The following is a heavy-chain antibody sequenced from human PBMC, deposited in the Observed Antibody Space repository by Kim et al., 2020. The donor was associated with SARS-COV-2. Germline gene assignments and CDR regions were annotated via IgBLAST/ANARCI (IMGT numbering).Heavy chain of an antibody. CDR1: GGSISSSNW. V-gene: IGHV4-4*02. Sequence: SETLSLTCAVSGGSISSSNWWSWVRQAPGKGLEWIGEIYHSGSTNYNPSLQSRVTMSVDKSKNQFSLNLSSVTAADTAVYYCASRGTYGFFDYWGQGTLVTVSS. CDR3: ASRGTYGFFDY. CDR2: IYHSGST. D-gene: IGHD3-10*01. J-gene: IGHJ4*02.